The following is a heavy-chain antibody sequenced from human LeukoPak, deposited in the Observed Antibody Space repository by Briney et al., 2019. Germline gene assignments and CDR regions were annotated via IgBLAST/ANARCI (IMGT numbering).Heavy chain of an antibody. J-gene: IGHJ4*02. CDR2: VDVHGQGT. CDR1: GFTFSSYW. CDR3: ARSNYDSTTFYYHLDH. V-gene: IGHV3-74*01. Sequence: GGSLRLSCAASGFTFSSYWMHWVRQAPGKGLVWVSRVDVHGQGTAYADSVKGRFTISRDNAKNTLSLQMSSLSAEDTAVYYCARSNYDSTTFYYHLDHWSQGTLVTVSS. D-gene: IGHD2/OR15-2a*01.